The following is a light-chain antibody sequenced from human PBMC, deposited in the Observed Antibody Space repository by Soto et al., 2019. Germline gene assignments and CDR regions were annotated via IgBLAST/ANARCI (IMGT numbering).Light chain of an antibody. CDR2: DAS. Sequence: EVMVTLSAVAVSLTPGERATLSCRASQSVSSRSLAWYQQKPGQAPRLLISDASNRAADIPDRFSGSGSGTDFTLTINRLEPEDFAVYYCQQYAGSPRPFCQVTKVAIK. CDR1: QSVSSRS. V-gene: IGKV3-20*01. J-gene: IGKJ1*01. CDR3: QQYAGSPRP.